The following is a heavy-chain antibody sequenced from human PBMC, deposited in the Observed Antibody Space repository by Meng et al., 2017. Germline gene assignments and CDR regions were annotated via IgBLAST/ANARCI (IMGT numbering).Heavy chain of an antibody. CDR1: GFTFSDYY. J-gene: IGHJ4*02. Sequence: GESLKISCAASGFTFSDYYMSWIRQAPGKGLEWVSYISSSGSTIYYADSVKGRFTISRDNAKNSLYLQMNSLRAEDTAVYYCARTQSPNYYDSSGYPKHNFFDYWGQGTLVTVSS. V-gene: IGHV3-11*04. CDR2: ISSSGSTI. D-gene: IGHD3-22*01. CDR3: ARTQSPNYYDSSGYPKHNFFDY.